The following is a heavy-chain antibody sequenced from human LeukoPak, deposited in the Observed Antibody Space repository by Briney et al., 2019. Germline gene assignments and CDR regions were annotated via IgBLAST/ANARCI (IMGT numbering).Heavy chain of an antibody. CDR2: IYWDDDK. D-gene: IGHD3-16*02. V-gene: IGHV2-5*02. CDR3: AQQLRSYRPIGAVY. CDR1: GFSLSTSGVG. J-gene: IGHJ4*02. Sequence: SGPTLVNPTQTLTLTCTFSGFSLSTSGVGVGWIRQPPGKALEWLALIYWDDDKRYSPSLKSRLTITKDTSKNQVVLTMTNMDPVDTATYYCAQQLRSYRPIGAVYWGQGTLVTVSS.